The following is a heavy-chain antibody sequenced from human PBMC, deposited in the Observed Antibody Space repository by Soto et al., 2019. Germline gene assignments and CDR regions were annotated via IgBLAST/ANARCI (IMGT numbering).Heavy chain of an antibody. D-gene: IGHD2-15*01. V-gene: IGHV4-59*08. CDR1: GGSISSYY. J-gene: IGHJ4*02. CDR3: ARRYGGTFDY. Sequence: QVQLQESGPGLVKPSETLSLTCTVSGGSISSYYWSWIRQPPGKGLEWIGYIYYSGSTNYNPSPKIRFTISVDTAKNQFSLKLSSVTAADTAVYYFARRYGGTFDYWGQGTLVTFSS. CDR2: IYYSGST.